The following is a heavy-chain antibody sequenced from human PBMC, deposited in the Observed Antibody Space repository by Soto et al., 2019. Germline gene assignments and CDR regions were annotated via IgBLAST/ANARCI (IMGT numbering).Heavy chain of an antibody. D-gene: IGHD2-2*01. CDR3: ARSQGSSTSLEIYYYYYYGMDV. CDR2: IIPISGTA. CDR1: GGTFSNYA. V-gene: IGHV1-69*01. Sequence: QVQLVQSGAEVKKPGSSVKVSCKASGGTFSNYAISWVRQAPGQGLEWMGGIIPISGTANYAQKFHGRVTITAGESTSTAYMELSSLRSEDTAVYYCARSQGSSTSLEIYYYYYYGMDVWGQGTTVTVSS. J-gene: IGHJ6*02.